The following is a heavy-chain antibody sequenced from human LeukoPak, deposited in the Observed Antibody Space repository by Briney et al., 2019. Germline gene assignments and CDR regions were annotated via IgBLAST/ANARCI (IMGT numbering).Heavy chain of an antibody. V-gene: IGHV5-51*01. D-gene: IGHD2-2*01. J-gene: IGHJ3*02. Sequence: GESLKISCKGSGYSFTTYWIGWVRQMPGKGLEWMGVMYPGDSDSRYSPSFQGQVTISADKSISTAYLQWSSLKASDTAMYYCARFGHRDTTSCSAFDIWGQGTMVAVSS. CDR3: ARFGHRDTTSCSAFDI. CDR1: GYSFTTYW. CDR2: MYPGDSDS.